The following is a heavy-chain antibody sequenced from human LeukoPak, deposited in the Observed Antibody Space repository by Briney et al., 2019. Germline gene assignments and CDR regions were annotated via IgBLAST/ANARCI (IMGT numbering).Heavy chain of an antibody. CDR3: AIYSNPYYYGMDV. CDR1: GFTFSDYY. J-gene: IGHJ6*02. V-gene: IGHV3-11*01. D-gene: IGHD4-11*01. Sequence: GGSLRLSCAASGFTFSDYYMSWIRQAPGKGLEWVSYISSSGGTIYYADSVKGRFTISRDNAKNSLYLQMNSLRAEDTAVYYCAIYSNPYYYGMDVWGQGTTVTVSS. CDR2: ISSSGGTI.